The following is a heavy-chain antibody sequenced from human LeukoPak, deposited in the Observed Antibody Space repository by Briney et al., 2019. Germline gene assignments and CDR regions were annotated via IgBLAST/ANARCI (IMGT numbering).Heavy chain of an antibody. J-gene: IGHJ5*02. V-gene: IGHV4-30-4*02. CDR2: IYYSGST. Sequence: PSETLSLTCTVSGGSISSGDYYWSWIRQPPGKGLEWIGYIYYSGSTYYNPSLKSRVTISVDTSKNQFSLKLSSVTAADTAVYYCARGGLGQLPFDPWGQGTLVTVSS. CDR1: GGSISSGDYY. CDR3: ARGGLGQLPFDP. D-gene: IGHD1-1*01.